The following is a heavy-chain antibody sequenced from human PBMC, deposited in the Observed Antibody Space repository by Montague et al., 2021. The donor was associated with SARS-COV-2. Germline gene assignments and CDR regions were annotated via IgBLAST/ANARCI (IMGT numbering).Heavy chain of an antibody. Sequence: SETLSLTCVVYGGSFSGYHWSWIRQPPGKGLEWIGEINHNGSTTYTPSLKSRVTISIDTSKNQFSLKLNSVTAADTAVYYCAREPVPAAFDIWGHGAMVTVSA. CDR2: INHNGST. CDR1: GGSFSGYH. J-gene: IGHJ3*02. D-gene: IGHD2-2*01. CDR3: AREPVPAAFDI. V-gene: IGHV4-34*01.